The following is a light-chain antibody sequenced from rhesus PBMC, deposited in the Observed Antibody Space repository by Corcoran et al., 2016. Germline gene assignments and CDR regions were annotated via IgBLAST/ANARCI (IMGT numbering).Light chain of an antibody. CDR2: DAS. V-gene: IGKV1-33*02. CDR1: QGNSKH. CDR3: QQHNSYPFP. J-gene: IGKJ3*01. Sequence: DIQMTQSPSSLSASVGDTVTITCQASQGNSKHLAWYQQKPGKAPKLLIYDASTLQSGGPSRFSGSGSGTECTLTISSLQPEDFATYYCQQHNSYPFPFGPGTKLDIK.